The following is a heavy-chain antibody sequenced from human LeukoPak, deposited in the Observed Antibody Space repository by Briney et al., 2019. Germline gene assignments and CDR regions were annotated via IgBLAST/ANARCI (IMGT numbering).Heavy chain of an antibody. CDR3: ARDQGTAMVTGAFDI. V-gene: IGHV4-61*02. CDR2: IYTSGST. J-gene: IGHJ3*02. D-gene: IGHD5-18*01. Sequence: PSETLSLTCTVSGDSISSGTYYWIWIRQPAGKGLEWIGRIYTSGSTNYNPSLKSRVTISVGTSKNQFSLKLSSVTAADTAVYYCARDQGTAMVTGAFDIWGQGTMVTVSS. CDR1: GDSISSGTYY.